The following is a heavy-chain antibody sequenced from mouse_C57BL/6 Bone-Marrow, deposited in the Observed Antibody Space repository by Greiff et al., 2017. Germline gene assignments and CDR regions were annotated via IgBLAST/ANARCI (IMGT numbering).Heavy chain of an antibody. V-gene: IGHV5-16*01. J-gene: IGHJ4*01. CDR3: AREGPYYYYAMDY. CDR1: GFTFSDYS. CDR2: INYDGSST. D-gene: IGHD2-10*01. Sequence: EVQLVESEGGLVQPGSSMKLSCTASGFTFSDYSMAWVRQVPDKGLEWVANINYDGSSTYYLDSLKSRFIISRDNAKNILYLQMSSLKSEDTATYYCAREGPYYYYAMDYWGQGTSVTVSS.